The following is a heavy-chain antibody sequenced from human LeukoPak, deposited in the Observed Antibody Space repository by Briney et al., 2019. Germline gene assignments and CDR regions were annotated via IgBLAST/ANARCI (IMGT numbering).Heavy chain of an antibody. Sequence: PGGSLRLSCAASGFTFSTYWMHWVRQAPGKGLVWVSRIDSDGSSTKNADSVKGRFSISRDNAKNTLYLQMNSLRAEDTAVYYCARAQNDFWSGYPTKYWGQGTLVTVSS. V-gene: IGHV3-74*03. CDR3: ARAQNDFWSGYPTKY. CDR2: IDSDGSST. D-gene: IGHD3-3*01. CDR1: GFTFSTYW. J-gene: IGHJ4*02.